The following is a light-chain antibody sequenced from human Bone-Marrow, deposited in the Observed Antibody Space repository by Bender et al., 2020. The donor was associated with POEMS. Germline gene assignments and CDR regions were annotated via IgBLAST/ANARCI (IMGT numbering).Light chain of an antibody. V-gene: IGLV2-23*02. CDR2: EVS. CDR1: TSDVGSYNL. Sequence: QSALTQPASVSGSPGQSITISCTGTTSDVGSYNLVSWYQQHPGKVPKVMISEVSKRPSGVSNRFSGSKSDNTASLTISGLQAEDEADFYCCSYADNSVWVFGGGTKLTVL. CDR3: CSYADNSVWV. J-gene: IGLJ3*02.